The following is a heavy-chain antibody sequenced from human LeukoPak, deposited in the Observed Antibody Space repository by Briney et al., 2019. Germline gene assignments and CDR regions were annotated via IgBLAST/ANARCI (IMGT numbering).Heavy chain of an antibody. V-gene: IGHV4-59*11. Sequence: SETLSLTCTVSGGAIGVHFWNWIRHPPGKGLELIGYVYYTGSTSYNPSLRSRVSISVDTSKNLLSLTLTSVTAADTAMYFCARDPPGLDGAFDLWGQGTMVTVSS. CDR3: ARDPPGLDGAFDL. J-gene: IGHJ3*01. CDR2: VYYTGST. D-gene: IGHD6-19*01. CDR1: GGAIGVHF.